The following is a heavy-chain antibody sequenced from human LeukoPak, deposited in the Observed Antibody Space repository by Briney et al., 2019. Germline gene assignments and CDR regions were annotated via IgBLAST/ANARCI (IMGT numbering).Heavy chain of an antibody. Sequence: GGSLRLSCAASGFTFSVYEMNWVRQAPGKGLEWLSYISSSGNTISYADSVKGRFTISRDNAKNSLYLQLNSLRAEDTAVYYCARVLGSSGYTPDYWGQGTLVTVSS. CDR1: GFTFSVYE. D-gene: IGHD3-22*01. V-gene: IGHV3-48*03. J-gene: IGHJ4*02. CDR3: ARVLGSSGYTPDY. CDR2: ISSSGNTI.